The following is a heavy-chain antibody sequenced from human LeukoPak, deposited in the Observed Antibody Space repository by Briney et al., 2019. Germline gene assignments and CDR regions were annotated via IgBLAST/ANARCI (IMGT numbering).Heavy chain of an antibody. J-gene: IGHJ6*02. CDR2: IHPDGSVK. D-gene: IGHD1-26*01. CDR1: GLTIGDYW. V-gene: IGHV3-7*01. CDR3: ARDRYRSYYYGMDV. Sequence: GGSLRLSCAASGLTIGDYWMSWVRQAPEKGLEWVANIHPDGSVKHYLDSVKGRFTISRDNAENSLYLQMNSLRAEDTAVYYCARDRYRSYYYGMDVWGQGTTVTVSS.